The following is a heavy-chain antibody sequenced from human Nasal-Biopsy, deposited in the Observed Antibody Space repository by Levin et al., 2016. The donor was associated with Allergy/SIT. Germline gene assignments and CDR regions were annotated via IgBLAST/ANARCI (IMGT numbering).Heavy chain of an antibody. CDR2: MYNGGTT. V-gene: IGHV3-53*01. J-gene: IGHJ4*02. D-gene: IGHD6-25*01. CDR3: AKFRTPSDGSGWPWFFDS. CDR1: RFTVSANY. Sequence: GESLKISCAASRFTVSANYMSWVRQAPGKGLEWVSVMYNGGTTYYADSVKGRFTISRDNSKNTLYLQMNSLRAEDTAIYYCAKFRTPSDGSGWPWFFDSWGQGTLVTVSS.